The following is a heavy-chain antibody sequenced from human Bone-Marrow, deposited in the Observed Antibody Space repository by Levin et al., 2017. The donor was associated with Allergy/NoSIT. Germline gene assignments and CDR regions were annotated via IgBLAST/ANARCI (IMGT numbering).Heavy chain of an antibody. Sequence: ASVKVSCKASGYTFTSYGISWVRQAPGQGLEWMGWISAYNGNTNYAQKLQGRVTMTTDTSTSTAYMELRSLRSDDTAVYYCARVGRDIVVVPVSSFFDYWGQGTLVTVSS. CDR1: GYTFTSYG. CDR3: ARVGRDIVVVPVSSFFDY. J-gene: IGHJ4*02. V-gene: IGHV1-18*01. CDR2: ISAYNGNT. D-gene: IGHD2-2*01.